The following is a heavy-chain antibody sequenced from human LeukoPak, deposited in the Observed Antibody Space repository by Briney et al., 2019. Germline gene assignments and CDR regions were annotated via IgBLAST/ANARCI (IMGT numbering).Heavy chain of an antibody. J-gene: IGHJ4*02. D-gene: IGHD3-22*01. CDR2: IKEDGSEK. CDR3: ARDRDYYDSSGYSAHYLDY. V-gene: IGHV3-7*04. CDR1: GFTFSNYG. Sequence: PGGSLRLSCAASGFTFSNYGMSWVRQAPGKGLKWVANIKEDGSEKYYVDSVTGRFTISRDNAKNPLYLQMTSLRAEDTAVYYCARDRDYYDSSGYSAHYLDYWGQGTLVTVSS.